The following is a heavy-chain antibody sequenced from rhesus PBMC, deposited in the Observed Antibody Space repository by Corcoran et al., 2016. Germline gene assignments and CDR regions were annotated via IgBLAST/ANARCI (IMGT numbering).Heavy chain of an antibody. CDR1: GYSISSGHG. Sequence: QVQLQESGPGLVKPSETLSLTCAVSGYSISSGHGWSWIRQPPGKGPEWIGYIGGSSGSTNDNPSLKSRVTISKDTSKNQFSLKLSSVTAADTAVYYCARVSGIAAAGHHFDYWGQGVLVTVSS. V-gene: IGHV4-127*01. CDR3: ARVSGIAAAGHHFDY. D-gene: IGHD6S26*01. J-gene: IGHJ4*01. CDR2: IGGSSGST.